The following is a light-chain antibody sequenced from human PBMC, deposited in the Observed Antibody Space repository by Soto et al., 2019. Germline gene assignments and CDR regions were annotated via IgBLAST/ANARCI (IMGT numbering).Light chain of an antibody. CDR3: QQRRSWPPTIT. CDR2: DAS. Sequence: EIVVTQSQAPLSLSPGERATLSCRAIQSVSTYLAWYQQRPGQAPRLLIYDASYRATDIPPRFSGSGSGTDFTLTISSLEPEDFAVYYCQQRRSWPPTITFGQGTRLEIK. J-gene: IGKJ5*01. CDR1: QSVSTY. V-gene: IGKV3-11*01.